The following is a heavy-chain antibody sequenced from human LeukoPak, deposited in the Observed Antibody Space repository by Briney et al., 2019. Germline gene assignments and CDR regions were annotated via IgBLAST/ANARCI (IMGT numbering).Heavy chain of an antibody. CDR3: AREYYYDSSGYHDAFDI. CDR2: IIPIFGTA. D-gene: IGHD3-22*01. Sequence: ASVKGSCKASGGTFSSYAISWVRQAPGQGLEWMGRIIPIFGTANYAQKFQGRVTITTDESTSTAYMELSSLRSEDTAVYYCAREYYYDSSGYHDAFDIWGQGTMVTVSS. CDR1: GGTFSSYA. J-gene: IGHJ3*02. V-gene: IGHV1-69*05.